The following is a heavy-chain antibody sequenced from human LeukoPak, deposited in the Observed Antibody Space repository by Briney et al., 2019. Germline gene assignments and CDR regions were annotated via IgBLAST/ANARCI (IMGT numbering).Heavy chain of an antibody. Sequence: ASVKVSCKASGYTFTVYFMHWVRQAPGQGLEWMGWINPNSGGTNYAQKFQGRVTMTRDASISTAYMELSRLRSDDTAVYYCARELNYDSSGYYFDYWGQGTLVTVSS. CDR1: GYTFTVYF. V-gene: IGHV1-2*02. J-gene: IGHJ4*02. CDR2: INPNSGGT. CDR3: ARELNYDSSGYYFDY. D-gene: IGHD3-22*01.